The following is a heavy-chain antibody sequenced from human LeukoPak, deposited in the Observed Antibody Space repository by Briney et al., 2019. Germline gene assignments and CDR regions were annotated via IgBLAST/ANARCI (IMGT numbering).Heavy chain of an antibody. CDR2: IDPSDSYT. J-gene: IGHJ6*02. CDR3: ARLSLRYFDWLPPPYGMDV. D-gene: IGHD3-9*01. V-gene: IGHV5-10-1*01. CDR1: GYGFTSYW. Sequence: PGESLKISCKGSGYGFTSYWISWVRQMPGKGLEWMGRIDPSDSYTNYSPSFQGHVTISADKSISTAYLQWSSLKASDTAMYYCARLSLRYFDWLPPPYGMDVWGQGTTVTVSS.